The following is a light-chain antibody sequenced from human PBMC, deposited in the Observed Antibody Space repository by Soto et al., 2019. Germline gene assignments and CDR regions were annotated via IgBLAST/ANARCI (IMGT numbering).Light chain of an antibody. Sequence: GDRVTITCRASQVINSFLAWYQQKPGKAPKLLIYAASSLQTGVPSRFSGSGSATDFTLTINSLQPEDFATYYCQQTDSYPSTFGGGTKVDIK. CDR3: QQTDSYPST. CDR2: AAS. CDR1: QVINSF. V-gene: IGKV1-9*01. J-gene: IGKJ4*01.